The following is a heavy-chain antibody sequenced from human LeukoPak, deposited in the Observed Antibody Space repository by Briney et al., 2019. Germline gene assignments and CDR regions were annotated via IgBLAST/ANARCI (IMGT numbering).Heavy chain of an antibody. CDR2: IYYSGST. V-gene: IGHV4-59*08. CDR3: ARLAKQAMHYFDY. J-gene: IGHJ4*02. CDR1: GGSISSYY. Sequence: SETPSLTCTVSGGSISSYYWSWIRQPPGKGLEWIGYIYYSGSTNYNPSLKSRVTISVDTSKNQFSLKLSSVTAADTAVYYCARLAKQAMHYFDYWGQGTLVTVSS.